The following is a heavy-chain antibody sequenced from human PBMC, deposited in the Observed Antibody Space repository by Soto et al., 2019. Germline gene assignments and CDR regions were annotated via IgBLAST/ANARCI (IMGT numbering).Heavy chain of an antibody. Sequence: QVQLQESGPGLVKPSQTLSLTCTVSGGSISSGGYYWSWIRQHPGKGLEWIGYIYYRGTTYYNPSLRSRVTISVDTSKNQFSLKLSSVTAADTAVYYCAGIVVVESALFDYWGQGTLVTVSS. D-gene: IGHD2-2*01. CDR1: GGSISSGGYY. CDR2: IYYRGTT. CDR3: AGIVVVESALFDY. V-gene: IGHV4-31*03. J-gene: IGHJ4*02.